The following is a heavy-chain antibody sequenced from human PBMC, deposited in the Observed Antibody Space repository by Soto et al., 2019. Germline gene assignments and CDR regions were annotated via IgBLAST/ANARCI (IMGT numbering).Heavy chain of an antibody. V-gene: IGHV3-64*01. CDR3: ARVGQPLVGVFKGYYYYMDV. D-gene: IGHD6-6*01. CDR2: ISSNGGST. J-gene: IGHJ6*03. CDR1: GFTFSSYA. Sequence: GGSLRLFCADSGFTFSSYARHWVRQAPGKGLEYVSAISSNGGSTYYANSVKGRFTISRDNSKNTLYLQMGSLRAEDMAVYYCARVGQPLVGVFKGYYYYMDVWGKGTTVTVS.